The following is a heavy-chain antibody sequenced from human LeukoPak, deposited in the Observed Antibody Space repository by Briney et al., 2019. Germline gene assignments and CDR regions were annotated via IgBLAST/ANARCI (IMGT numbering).Heavy chain of an antibody. CDR1: GFSFSNYA. V-gene: IGHV3-23*01. CDR3: AKSSYYDASGYYREYYFDS. J-gene: IGHJ4*02. CDR2: ISGSGGST. D-gene: IGHD3-22*01. Sequence: PGGSLRLSCVPSGFSFSNYAMSWVRQAPGKGLEWVSSISGSGGSTHYVDSVKGRFSISRDKTKSTLYLQMNSLRAEDTAVYYCAKSSYYDASGYYREYYFDSWGQGTLVTVSS.